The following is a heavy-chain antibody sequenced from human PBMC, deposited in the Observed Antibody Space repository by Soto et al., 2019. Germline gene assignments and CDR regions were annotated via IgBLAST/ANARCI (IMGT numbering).Heavy chain of an antibody. D-gene: IGHD2-15*01. Sequence: DVQLLESGGGLVQPEGSLRLSCAASGFTFSSYAMGWVRQGPGKGLEWVAVVSIGGSTHYADSVRGRFTISRDNSKNTLSLQMNSQTAEDTAVYFCEKRRGAGGHWDYLGQGALVTVSS. CDR2: VSIGGST. V-gene: IGHV3-23*01. CDR1: GFTFSSYA. CDR3: EKRRGAGGHWDY. J-gene: IGHJ4*02.